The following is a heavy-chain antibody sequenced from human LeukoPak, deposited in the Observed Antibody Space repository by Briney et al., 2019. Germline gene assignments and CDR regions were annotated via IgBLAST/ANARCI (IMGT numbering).Heavy chain of an antibody. V-gene: IGHV3-9*01. CDR1: GFTFDDYA. CDR3: AKGEYCSSTSCLFDY. D-gene: IGHD2-2*01. Sequence: PGGSLRLSCAASGFTFDDYAMHWVRQAPGKGLEWVSGISWNSGSIGYADSVKGRFTISRGNAKNSLYLQMNSLRAEDTALYYCAKGEYCSSTSCLFDYWGQGTLVTVSS. J-gene: IGHJ4*02. CDR2: ISWNSGSI.